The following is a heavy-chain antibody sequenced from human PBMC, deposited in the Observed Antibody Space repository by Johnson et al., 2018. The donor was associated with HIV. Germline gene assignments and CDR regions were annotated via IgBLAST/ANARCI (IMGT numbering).Heavy chain of an antibody. CDR1: GFTFSSYG. CDR2: IWYDGSNK. V-gene: IGHV3-33*06. J-gene: IGHJ3*02. D-gene: IGHD3-10*02. Sequence: VQLVESGGGVVQPGRSLRLSCAASGFTFSSYGMHWVRQAPGKGLEWVAVIWYDGSNKYYADSVKGRFTISRDNSKNTLYLQMNSRRAEDTAVYYCAKGAPPLGSPSWPDIWGQGTMVTVSS. CDR3: AKGAPPLGSPSWPDI.